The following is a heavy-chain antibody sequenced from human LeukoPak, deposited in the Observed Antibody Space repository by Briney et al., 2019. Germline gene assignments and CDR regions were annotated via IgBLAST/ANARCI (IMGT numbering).Heavy chain of an antibody. Sequence: SETLSLTCTVSGGSISSSSYYWSRIRQPPGKGLEWIGYIYYSGSTNYNPSLKSRVTISVDASKNQFSLKLSSVTAADTAVYYCARDQLRWFDPWGQGTLVTVSS. J-gene: IGHJ5*02. CDR3: ARDQLRWFDP. D-gene: IGHD2-2*01. CDR1: GGSISSSSYY. CDR2: IYYSGST. V-gene: IGHV4-61*01.